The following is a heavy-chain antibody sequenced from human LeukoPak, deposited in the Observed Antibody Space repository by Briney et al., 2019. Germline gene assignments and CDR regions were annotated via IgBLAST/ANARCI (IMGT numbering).Heavy chain of an antibody. CDR3: AKVTTFGGVIVGEIDY. D-gene: IGHD3-16*02. CDR2: ISGSGGST. Sequence: GGSLRLFCAASGFTFSSYAMSWVRQAPGKGLEWVSAISGSGGSTYYADSVKGRFTISRDNSKNTLYLQMNSLRAEDTAVYYCAKVTTFGGVIVGEIDYWGQGTLVTVSS. CDR1: GFTFSSYA. J-gene: IGHJ4*02. V-gene: IGHV3-23*01.